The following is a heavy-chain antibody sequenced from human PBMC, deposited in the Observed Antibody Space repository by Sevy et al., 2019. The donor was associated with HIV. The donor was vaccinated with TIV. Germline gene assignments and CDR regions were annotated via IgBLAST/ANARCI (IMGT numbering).Heavy chain of an antibody. CDR3: ARMWNQTEDAFDI. D-gene: IGHD1-1*01. CDR1: GGSFSGYY. J-gene: IGHJ3*02. Sequence: SETLSLTCAVYGGSFSGYYWSWIRQPPGKGLEWIGEINHSGSTNYNPSLKSRVTISVDTSKNQFSLKLSSVTAADTAVYYCARMWNQTEDAFDIWGQGTMVTVSS. V-gene: IGHV4-34*01. CDR2: INHSGST.